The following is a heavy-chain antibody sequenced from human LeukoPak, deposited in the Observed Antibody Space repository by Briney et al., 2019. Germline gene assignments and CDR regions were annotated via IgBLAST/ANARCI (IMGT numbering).Heavy chain of an antibody. V-gene: IGHV1-69*13. J-gene: IGHJ4*02. CDR3: ASMSGYYPSYYFDY. CDR2: IIPIFGTA. CDR1: GCTFSSYA. D-gene: IGHD3-3*01. Sequence: SVKVSCKASGCTFSSYAISWVRQAPGQGLEWMGGIIPIFGTANYAQKFQGRVTITPDESTSTAYMELSSLRSEDTAVYYCASMSGYYPSYYFDYWGQGTLVTVSS.